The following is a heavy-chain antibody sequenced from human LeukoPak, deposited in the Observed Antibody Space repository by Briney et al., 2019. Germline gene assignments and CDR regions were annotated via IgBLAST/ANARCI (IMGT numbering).Heavy chain of an antibody. D-gene: IGHD5-18*01. J-gene: IGHJ4*02. CDR3: ARGGYGMDPDY. Sequence: AGGSLRLSCAASGFTFDDYTMHWVRQAPGKGLEWVSLISWDGGSTYYADSVKGRFTISRDNSKNSLYLQMNSLRAADTAVYYCARGGYGMDPDYWGQGTLVTVSS. V-gene: IGHV3-43*01. CDR2: ISWDGGST. CDR1: GFTFDDYT.